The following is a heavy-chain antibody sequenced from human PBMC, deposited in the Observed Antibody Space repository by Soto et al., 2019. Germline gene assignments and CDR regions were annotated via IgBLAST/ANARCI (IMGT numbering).Heavy chain of an antibody. CDR2: IYYSGST. J-gene: IGHJ4*02. V-gene: IGHV4-30-4*01. CDR3: ASYYDSSGPFDY. D-gene: IGHD3-22*01. Sequence: ASETLSLTCTVSGGSISSGDYYWSWIRQPPGKGLEWIGYIYYSGSTYYNPSLKSRVTISVDTSKNQFSLKLSSVTAADTAVYYCASYYDSSGPFDYLGQGTLVTVSS. CDR1: GGSISSGDYY.